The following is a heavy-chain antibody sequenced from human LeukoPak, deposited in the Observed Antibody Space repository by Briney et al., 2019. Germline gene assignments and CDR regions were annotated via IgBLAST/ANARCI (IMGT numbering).Heavy chain of an antibody. J-gene: IGHJ3*01. V-gene: IGHV1-2*02. Sequence: ASVKVSCKASGFSFSDYYLHWVRQAPGQGLEWRGWINPLSGGTHYAQIFQDRVTLTRGTSISTAYMELSNLKSDDTAVYYCAKAREINWSGVLDAFDVWGQGTMVTVSS. CDR3: AKAREINWSGVLDAFDV. D-gene: IGHD7-27*01. CDR1: GFSFSDYY. CDR2: INPLSGGT.